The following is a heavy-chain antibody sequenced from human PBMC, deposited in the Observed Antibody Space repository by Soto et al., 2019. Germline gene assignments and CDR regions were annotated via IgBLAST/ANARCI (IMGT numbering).Heavy chain of an antibody. CDR1: GLTFSTYG. CDR2: ISYDGVNK. D-gene: IGHD1-1*01. V-gene: IGHV3-30*18. J-gene: IGHJ4*02. CDR3: AKSVYNWNDRFFDY. Sequence: PGGSLRLSCGASGLTFSTYGMHWVRQAPGKGLEWVAVISYDGVNKYYADSVKGRFTISRDNSKNTLYLQMNSLRAEDTAVYYCAKSVYNWNDRFFDYWGQGTLVTVSS.